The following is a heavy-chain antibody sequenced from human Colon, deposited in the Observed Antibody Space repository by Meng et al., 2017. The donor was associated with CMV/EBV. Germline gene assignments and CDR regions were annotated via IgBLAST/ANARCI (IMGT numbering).Heavy chain of an antibody. CDR3: TRAYYYDSSGYYGPGALDI. D-gene: IGHD3-22*01. Sequence: GGSLRLSCAASGFIFSGYAMSWVRQAPGKGLEWVSVISGSGGTDRYTDSVKGRFTISRDNAKNSLYLQMNSLRAEDTAVYYCTRAYYYDSSGYYGPGALDIWGQGTMVTVSS. J-gene: IGHJ3*02. CDR1: GFIFSGYA. V-gene: IGHV3-23*01. CDR2: ISGSGGTD.